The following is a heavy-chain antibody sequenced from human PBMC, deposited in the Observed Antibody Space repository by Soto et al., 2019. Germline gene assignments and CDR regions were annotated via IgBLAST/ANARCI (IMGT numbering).Heavy chain of an antibody. J-gene: IGHJ4*02. CDR3: QGGDF. CDR2: INDSGNT. Sequence: SETLSLTCAVSGGSFRGYFWSWIRQSPAKGLEWIGEINDSGNTYYNPSFKSRLTISVDTSTSQISLRLTSVTAADSAVYYCQGGDFWGQGTRVTV. V-gene: IGHV4-34*01. D-gene: IGHD3-16*01. CDR1: GGSFRGYF.